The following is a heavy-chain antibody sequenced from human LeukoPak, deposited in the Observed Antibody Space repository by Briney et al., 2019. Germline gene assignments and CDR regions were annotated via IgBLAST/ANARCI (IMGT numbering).Heavy chain of an antibody. Sequence: GASVKVSCKASGGTFSSYAISWVRQAPGQGLEWMGGIIPIFGTANYAQKFQGRVTMTRDTSTSTVYMELSSLRSEDTAVFYCARGGSLAAAPHRYYFDYWGQGTPVTVSS. CDR1: GGTFSSYA. V-gene: IGHV1-69*05. CDR3: ARGGSLAAAPHRYYFDY. CDR2: IIPIFGTA. D-gene: IGHD6-19*01. J-gene: IGHJ4*02.